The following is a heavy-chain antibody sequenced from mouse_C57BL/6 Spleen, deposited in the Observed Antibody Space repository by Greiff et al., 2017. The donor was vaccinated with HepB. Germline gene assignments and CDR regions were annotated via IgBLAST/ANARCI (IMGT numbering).Heavy chain of an antibody. CDR2: ISSGSSTI. D-gene: IGHD2-3*01. CDR1: GFTFSDYG. J-gene: IGHJ4*01. CDR3: ARRDGYYPYDAMDY. V-gene: IGHV5-17*01. Sequence: EVKLMESGGGLVKPGGSLKLSCAASGFTFSDYGMHWVRQAPEKGLEWVAYISSGSSTIYYADTVKGRFTISRDNAKNTLFLQMTSLRSEDPAMYYCARRDGYYPYDAMDYWGQGTSVTVSS.